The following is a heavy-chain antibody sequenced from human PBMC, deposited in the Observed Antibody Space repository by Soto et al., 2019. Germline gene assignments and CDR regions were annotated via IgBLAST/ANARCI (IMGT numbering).Heavy chain of an antibody. CDR3: ARVYCSSSTCRYHFDY. D-gene: IGHD2-2*01. J-gene: IGHJ4*02. CDR1: GFRFSSYG. CDR2: IWYDGFNK. V-gene: IGHV3-33*01. Sequence: GGSLRLSCAASGFRFSSYGMNWVRQAPGKGLEWVALIWYDGFNKYYADSVKGRFTISRDNSKNTLYLQMNSLRAEDTAVYYCARVYCSSSTCRYHFDYWGQGTLVTVSS.